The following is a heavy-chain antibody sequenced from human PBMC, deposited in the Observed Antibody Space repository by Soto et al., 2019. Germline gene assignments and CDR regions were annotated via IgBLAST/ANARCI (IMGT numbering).Heavy chain of an antibody. J-gene: IGHJ4*02. V-gene: IGHV3-30-3*01. CDR3: ARDRARRAARYFDY. CDR2: ISYDGSNK. Sequence: QVQLVESGGGVVQPGRSLRLSCATSGFTFSSYAMHWVRQAPGKGLEWVAVISYDGSNKYYADSVKGRFTISRDNSQNTLYLQMNSLRAEDTAVYYCARDRARRAARYFDYWGQGTLVTVSS. D-gene: IGHD3-10*01. CDR1: GFTFSSYA.